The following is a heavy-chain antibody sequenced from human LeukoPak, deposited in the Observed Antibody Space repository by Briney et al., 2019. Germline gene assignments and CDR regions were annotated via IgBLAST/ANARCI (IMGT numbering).Heavy chain of an antibody. CDR2: INHSGST. CDR3: ARAVYYGSGSYQDY. Sequence: PSETLSLTCAVYGGSFSGYYWSWIRHPPGKGLEWIGEINHSGSTNYNPSLKSRVTISVDTSKNQFSLKLSSVTAADTAVYYCARAVYYGSGSYQDYWGQGTLVTVSS. V-gene: IGHV4-34*01. D-gene: IGHD3-10*01. J-gene: IGHJ4*02. CDR1: GGSFSGYY.